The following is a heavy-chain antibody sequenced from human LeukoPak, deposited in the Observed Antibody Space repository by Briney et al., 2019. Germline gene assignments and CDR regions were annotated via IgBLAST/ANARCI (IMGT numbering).Heavy chain of an antibody. CDR1: GFTFSSYW. D-gene: IGHD4-11*01. CDR3: ARERGNYAADY. CDR2: INTDGSST. J-gene: IGHJ4*02. V-gene: IGHV3-74*01. Sequence: QPGGSLRLSCAASGFTFSSYWMHWVRQAPGKGLVWVSRINTDGSSTTYADSVKGRFTISRDDAKNTLYLQMNSLRAEDTAVYYCARERGNYAADYWGQGTLVTVSS.